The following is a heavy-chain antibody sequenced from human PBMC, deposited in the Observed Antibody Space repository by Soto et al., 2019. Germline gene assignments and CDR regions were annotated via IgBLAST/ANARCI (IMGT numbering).Heavy chain of an antibody. J-gene: IGHJ5*02. CDR1: GYNFTANW. Sequence: GESLKISCKTSGYNFTANWIAWVRQVPGKGLEYMGRIDPDDSYSNYSPSFEGHVTLSVGKSVNTAFLQWSSLKASDTAMYYCARLYETSNYYFLAWFDPWGQGTLVTVSS. D-gene: IGHD3-22*01. V-gene: IGHV5-10-1*01. CDR2: IDPDDSYS. CDR3: ARLYETSNYYFLAWFDP.